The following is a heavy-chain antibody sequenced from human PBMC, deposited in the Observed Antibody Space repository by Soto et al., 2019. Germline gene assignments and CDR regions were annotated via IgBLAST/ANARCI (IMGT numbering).Heavy chain of an antibody. D-gene: IGHD4-17*01. V-gene: IGHV3-30*03. Sequence: PGGSLRLSCAASGFTFSSFGMHWVRQAPGKGLEWVAVISYDGSEEYYADSVKGRFTVSRDNSKDTLYLHMYSLREDDTAVYHCARDQSATVTTYYNNLYAMDVWGQGTTVTVSS. CDR3: ARDQSATVTTYYNNLYAMDV. CDR2: ISYDGSEE. CDR1: GFTFSSFG. J-gene: IGHJ6*02.